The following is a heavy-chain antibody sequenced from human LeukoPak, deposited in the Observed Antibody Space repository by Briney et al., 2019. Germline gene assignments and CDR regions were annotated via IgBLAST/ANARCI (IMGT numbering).Heavy chain of an antibody. D-gene: IGHD4-17*01. CDR1: GFTFSNAW. V-gene: IGHV3-15*01. CDR2: IKSKTDGGTI. CDR3: TTDLNYGAFDI. J-gene: IGHJ3*02. Sequence: GGSLRLSCAASGFTFSNAWMSWVRQAPGKGLEWVSRIKSKTDGGTIDYAAPVKGRFTISRDDSKNALYLQMNSLKTEDTAVYYCTTDLNYGAFDIWGQGTMVTVSS.